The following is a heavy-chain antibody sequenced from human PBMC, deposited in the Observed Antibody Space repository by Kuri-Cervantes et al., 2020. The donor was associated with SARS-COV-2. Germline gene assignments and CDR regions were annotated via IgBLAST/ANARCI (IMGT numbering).Heavy chain of an antibody. CDR2: VNQRGDT. CDR3: ARPKLTGEGVAFDI. Sequence: ESLKISCVASGRTFSDDWMSWVRQTPGKGLEGNGVVNQRGDTNYNPSLKSRVTISVDTSKNQFSLKLSSVTAADTAVYYCARPKLTGEGVAFDIWGQRTMVTVSS. D-gene: IGHD7-27*01. CDR1: GRTFSDDW. J-gene: IGHJ3*02. V-gene: IGHV4-34*01.